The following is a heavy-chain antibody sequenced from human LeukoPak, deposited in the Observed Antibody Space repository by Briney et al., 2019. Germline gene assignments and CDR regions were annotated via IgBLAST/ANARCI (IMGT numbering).Heavy chain of an antibody. CDR2: IYYSGST. CDR3: ARDRSRGPGDY. D-gene: IGHD2-2*01. J-gene: IGHJ4*02. V-gene: IGHV4-30-4*01. CDR1: GGSISSGDYY. Sequence: SETLSLTCTVSGGSISSGDYYWSWIRQPPGKGLEWIGYIYYSGSTYYNPSLKSRVTISVDTSKNQFSLKLSSVTVADTAVYYCARDRSRGPGDYWGQGTLVTVSS.